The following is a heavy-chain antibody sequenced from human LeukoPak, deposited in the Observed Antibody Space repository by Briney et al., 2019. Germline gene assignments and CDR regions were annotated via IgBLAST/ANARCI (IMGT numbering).Heavy chain of an antibody. V-gene: IGHV4-38-2*01. D-gene: IGHD6-19*01. Sequence: SETLSLTCAVSGYSISSGYYWGWIRQPPGKGLEWIGSIYHSGSTYYNPSLKSRVTISVDTSKNQFSLKLSSVTAADTAVYYCARVLGDSSGWSFGYWGQGTLVTVSS. CDR1: GYSISSGYY. J-gene: IGHJ4*02. CDR3: ARVLGDSSGWSFGY. CDR2: IYHSGST.